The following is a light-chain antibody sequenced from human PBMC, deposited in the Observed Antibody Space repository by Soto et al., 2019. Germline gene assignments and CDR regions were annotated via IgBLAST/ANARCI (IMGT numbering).Light chain of an antibody. V-gene: IGKV3-15*01. CDR2: DAS. CDR3: HQYNTWSVFT. Sequence: EIVMTQSPATLSVSPGERVTLSCSASQSVSSYLAWYQQKPGQPPRLLIYDASTRATGIPARFSGSGSGTEFTLTVTSLQSEDFAIYYCHQYNTWSVFTFCHGTRVDI. CDR1: QSVSSY. J-gene: IGKJ3*01.